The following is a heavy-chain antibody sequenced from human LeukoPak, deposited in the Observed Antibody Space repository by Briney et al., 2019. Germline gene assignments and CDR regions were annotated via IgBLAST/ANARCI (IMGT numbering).Heavy chain of an antibody. J-gene: IGHJ5*02. CDR1: GGSISGYY. Sequence: SETLSLTCTVSGGSISGYYWSWIRQPAGKGLEWIGRIYTSGSTNYNPSLKSRVTMSVDTSKNQFSLKLSSVTAADTAVYYCAREYSSGWYARWFDPWGQGTLVTVSS. V-gene: IGHV4-4*07. D-gene: IGHD6-19*01. CDR2: IYTSGST. CDR3: AREYSSGWYARWFDP.